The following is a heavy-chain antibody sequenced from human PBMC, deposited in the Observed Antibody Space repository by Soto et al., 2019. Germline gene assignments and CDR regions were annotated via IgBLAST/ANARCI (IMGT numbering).Heavy chain of an antibody. CDR3: ARQGYCTNGVCGPWANWFDP. V-gene: IGHV4-39*01. J-gene: IGHJ5*02. CDR1: GGSISSSSYY. Sequence: SETLSLTCIVSGGSISSSSYYWGWIRQPPGKGLEWIGSIYYSGSTYYNPSLKSRVTISVDTSKNQFSLKLSPVTAADTAVYYCARQGYCTNGVCGPWANWFDPWGQGTLVTVSS. CDR2: IYYSGST. D-gene: IGHD2-8*01.